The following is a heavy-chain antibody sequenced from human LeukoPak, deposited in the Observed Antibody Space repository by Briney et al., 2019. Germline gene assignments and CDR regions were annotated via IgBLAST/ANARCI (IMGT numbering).Heavy chain of an antibody. V-gene: IGHV4-4*09. CDR1: GVSINDFQ. CDR3: AASNEVKDAAFDH. CDR2: IHTIGGT. J-gene: IGHJ4*02. D-gene: IGHD1-1*01. Sequence: SETLSLTCTVSGVSINDFQGSWVRQPPGKGLEWIWNIHTIGGTNYNPSLKSRVTISVDASKSQLSLMLNSVSAADTAVYYFAASNEVKDAAFDHWVQGTLLSVSS.